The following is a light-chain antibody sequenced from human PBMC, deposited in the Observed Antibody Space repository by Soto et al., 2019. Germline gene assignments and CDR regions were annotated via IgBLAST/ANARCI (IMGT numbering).Light chain of an antibody. CDR2: GAS. V-gene: IGKV3-20*01. J-gene: IGKJ1*01. CDR3: QQYGSSYPWT. Sequence: EIVLTQSPGTLSLSPGERATLPCRASQSVSSNYLAWYQQKPGQAPRLLIYGASSRATDIPDRFSGSGSGTDFTLTIRRLEPEDFAVYYCQQYGSSYPWTFGQGTKVDIK. CDR1: QSVSSNY.